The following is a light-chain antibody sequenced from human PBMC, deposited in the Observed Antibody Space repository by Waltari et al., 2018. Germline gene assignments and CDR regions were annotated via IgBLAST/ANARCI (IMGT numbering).Light chain of an antibody. V-gene: IGLV2-14*03. CDR3: SSYTTGSTRYV. CDR1: SSDIGAYNF. J-gene: IGLJ1*01. Sequence: QSALTQPASVSGSPGQSITISCPGTSSDIGAYNFVSWYQKHPVKAPKVMIYDVNNRPSGVSIRFSGSKSGNTASLTISGLQAEDEADYYCSSYTTGSTRYVFGSGTKVTVL. CDR2: DVN.